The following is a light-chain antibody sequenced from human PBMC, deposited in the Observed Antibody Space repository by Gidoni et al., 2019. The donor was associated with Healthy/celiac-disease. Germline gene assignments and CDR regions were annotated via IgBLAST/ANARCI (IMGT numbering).Light chain of an antibody. CDR1: QSISSY. J-gene: IGKJ2*04. V-gene: IGKV1-39*01. CDR3: QQSYSTPCS. CDR2: AAS. Sequence: DIQMTQSPSSLSASVGDRVTITCLASQSISSYLNWYQQKPGKAHKLLIYAASSLQSGVPSRFSGSGSGTDFTLNISSMQPEDFATYYCQQSYSTPCSFGQGTKLEIK.